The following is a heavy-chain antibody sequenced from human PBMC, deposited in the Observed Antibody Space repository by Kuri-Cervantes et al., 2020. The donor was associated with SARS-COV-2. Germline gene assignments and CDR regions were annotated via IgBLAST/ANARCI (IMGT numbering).Heavy chain of an antibody. Sequence: ASVTVSCKASGYTFTRYAMHWVRQAPGQRLEWMGWSNACNGNTKYSQEFQGRVTITRGTSTSTAYMELGSLRSDDTAVYYCARRAEGRGGSYSVDYWGQGTLVTVSS. CDR2: SNACNGNT. D-gene: IGHD1-26*01. CDR1: GYTFTRYA. V-gene: IGHV1-3*02. J-gene: IGHJ4*02. CDR3: ARRAEGRGGSYSVDY.